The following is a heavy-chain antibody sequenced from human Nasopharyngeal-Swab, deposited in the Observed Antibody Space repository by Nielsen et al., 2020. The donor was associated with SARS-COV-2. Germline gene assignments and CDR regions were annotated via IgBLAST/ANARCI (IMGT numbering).Heavy chain of an antibody. CDR3: ARDPTSVAGTGDYYYGMDV. V-gene: IGHV1-2*02. CDR1: GYTFTGYY. J-gene: IGHJ6*02. CDR2: INPNSGGT. D-gene: IGHD6-19*01. Sequence: ASVKVSCKASGYTFTGYYMNWVRQAAGQGLEWMGWINPNSGGTNYDQKSQGRVTMTRDTSISTAYMELSRLSSDDTAVYYCARDPTSVAGTGDYYYGMDVWGQGTTVTVSS.